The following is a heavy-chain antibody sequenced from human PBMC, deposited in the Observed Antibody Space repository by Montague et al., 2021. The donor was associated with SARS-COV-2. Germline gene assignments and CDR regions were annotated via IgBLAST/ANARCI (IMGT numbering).Heavy chain of an antibody. V-gene: IGHV3-21*01. J-gene: IGHJ4*02. D-gene: IGHD2-21*02. Sequence: SLRLSCAASGFTFITYSMHWVRRTPGKGLEWVSSISSSGTYIYYADSVRGRFTISRDTAHNSLSLQLNSLRPEDTALYYCARDGVQFGDWPYYFAFWGQGTLVSVSS. CDR1: GFTFITYS. CDR2: ISSSGTYI. CDR3: ARDGVQFGDWPYYFAF.